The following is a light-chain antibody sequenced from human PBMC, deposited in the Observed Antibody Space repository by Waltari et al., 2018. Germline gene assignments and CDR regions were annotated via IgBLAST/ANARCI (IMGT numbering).Light chain of an antibody. CDR3: SSYTSGSIVV. CDR2: EVS. V-gene: IGLV2-14*01. J-gene: IGLJ1*01. Sequence: QSALTQPASVSGSPGQSITLSCTGTSTDVDGYDFVSWYQQHPGKAPKLIIYEVSNRPSGFSHRFFGSKSGSTASLTISGLQAEDEADYYCSSYTSGSIVVFGTGTKVTVL. CDR1: STDVDGYDF.